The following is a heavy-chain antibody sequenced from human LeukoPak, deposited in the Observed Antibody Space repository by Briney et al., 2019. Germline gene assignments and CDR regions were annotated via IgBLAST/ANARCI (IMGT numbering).Heavy chain of an antibody. Sequence: SETLSLTCTVSGGSISSYYWSWLRQPPGKGLEWIGYIYYSGSTNYNPSLKSRVTISVDTSKNQFSLKLSSLTAADTAVYYCARAGSGWSPYAFDIWGQGTMVTVSS. CDR3: ARAGSGWSPYAFDI. D-gene: IGHD6-19*01. CDR1: GGSISSYY. V-gene: IGHV4-59*01. CDR2: IYYSGST. J-gene: IGHJ3*02.